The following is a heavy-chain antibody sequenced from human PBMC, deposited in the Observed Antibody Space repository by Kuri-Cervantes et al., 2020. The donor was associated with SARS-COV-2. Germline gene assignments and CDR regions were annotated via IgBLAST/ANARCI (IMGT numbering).Heavy chain of an antibody. J-gene: IGHJ4*02. D-gene: IGHD2-15*01. CDR3: ATGRVVAAN. Sequence: GGSLRLSCAASGFTFDDYAMHWVRQVPGKGLEWVSYISSSGSTIYYADSVKGRFTISRDNAKNSLYLQMNSLRAEDTAVYHCATGRVVAANWGQGTLVTVSS. CDR2: ISSSGSTI. V-gene: IGHV3-48*03. CDR1: GFTFDDYA.